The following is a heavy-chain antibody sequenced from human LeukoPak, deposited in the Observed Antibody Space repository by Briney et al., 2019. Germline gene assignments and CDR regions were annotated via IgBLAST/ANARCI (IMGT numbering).Heavy chain of an antibody. V-gene: IGHV4-59*01. Sequence: SETLSLTCTVSGGSISSYYWSWIRQPPGKGRGWIGYIYYSGSTNYNPSLTSRVTISVDTSKNQFSLKLSSVTAADTAVYYCARVGRYGYNLEYFDYWGQGTLVTVSS. J-gene: IGHJ4*02. D-gene: IGHD5-24*01. CDR2: IYYSGST. CDR1: GGSISSYY. CDR3: ARVGRYGYNLEYFDY.